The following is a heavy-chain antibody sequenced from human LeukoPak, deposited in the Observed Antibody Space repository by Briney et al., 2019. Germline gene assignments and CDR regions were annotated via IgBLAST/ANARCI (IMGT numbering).Heavy chain of an antibody. CDR3: AIWTSDNI. Sequence: PGGSLRLSCAASGFTFHGSWMNWVRQVPGKGLEWVANMDPSGTQKRYVDSVRGRFTISKDNSGTSFYLEMSSLTVDDTAIYYCAIWTSDNIWGQGTLVTVSS. CDR2: MDPSGTQK. J-gene: IGHJ4*02. CDR1: GFTFHGSW. D-gene: IGHD2/OR15-2a*01. V-gene: IGHV3-7*01.